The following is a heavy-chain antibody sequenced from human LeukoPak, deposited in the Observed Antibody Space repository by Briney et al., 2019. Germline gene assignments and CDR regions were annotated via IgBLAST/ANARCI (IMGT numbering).Heavy chain of an antibody. CDR3: VGGSYKTLFDY. Sequence: SETLSLTCAVYGGSFSGYYWSWIRQPPGKGLEWIGYIYYSGSTNYNPSLKSRVTISVDTSKNQFSLKLSSVTAADTAVYYCVGGSYKTLFDYWGQGTLVTVSS. CDR2: IYYSGST. CDR1: GGSFSGYY. D-gene: IGHD1-26*01. J-gene: IGHJ4*02. V-gene: IGHV4-59*01.